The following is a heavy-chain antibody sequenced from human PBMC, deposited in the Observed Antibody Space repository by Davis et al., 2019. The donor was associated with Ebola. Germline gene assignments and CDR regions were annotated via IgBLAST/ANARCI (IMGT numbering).Heavy chain of an antibody. V-gene: IGHV3-23*01. J-gene: IGHJ4*02. D-gene: IGHD2-15*01. CDR2: ISWNSGSI. CDR3: ARDLTDIVVVVAATPLGY. Sequence: GGSLRLSCAASGFTFSSYAMHWVRHAPGKGLEWVSGISWNSGSIGYADSVKGRFTISRDNSKNTLYLQMNSLRAKDTAVYYCARDLTDIVVVVAATPLGYWGQGTLVTVSS. CDR1: GFTFSSYA.